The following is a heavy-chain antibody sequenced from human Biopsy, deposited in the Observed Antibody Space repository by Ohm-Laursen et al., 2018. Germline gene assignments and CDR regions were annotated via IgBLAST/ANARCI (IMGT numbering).Heavy chain of an antibody. CDR2: NIPILGTG. CDR3: ATKLTGYFHH. CDR1: GGTFSNYG. J-gene: IGHJ1*01. Sequence: SVKVSCKAPGGTFSNYGVNCVRQAPGQGLEWLGGNIPILGTGNYAQKFQDRVTVAADTSTSTATMELRSLRSDDTAVYYCATKLTGYFHHWGQGTLVIVSS. V-gene: IGHV1-69*06. D-gene: IGHD3-9*01.